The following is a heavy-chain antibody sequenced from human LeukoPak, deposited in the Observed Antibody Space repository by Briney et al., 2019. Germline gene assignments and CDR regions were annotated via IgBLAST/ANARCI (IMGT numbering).Heavy chain of an antibody. CDR3: ARGRELWLLSY. V-gene: IGHV4-34*01. J-gene: IGHJ4*02. CDR1: GGSFSGYY. Sequence: PSETLPLTCAVYGGSFSGYYWSWIRQPPGKGLEWIGEINHSGSTNYNPSLKSRVTISVDTSKNQFSLKLSSVTAADTAVYYCARGRELWLLSYWGQGTLVTVSS. D-gene: IGHD5-18*01. CDR2: INHSGST.